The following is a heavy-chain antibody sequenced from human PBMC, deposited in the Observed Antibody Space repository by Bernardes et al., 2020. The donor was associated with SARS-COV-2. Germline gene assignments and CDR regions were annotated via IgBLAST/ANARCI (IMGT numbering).Heavy chain of an antibody. Sequence: GGSLRLSCAASGFTFSSYTMNSVRQAPGKGLEWISPISTSSSYISYSDSVRGRFTISRDNAKNSVSLQMNSLRAEDTAVYYCARVDFSNLYYFDYWGQGTPVTVSS. V-gene: IGHV3-21*06. J-gene: IGHJ4*02. D-gene: IGHD4-4*01. CDR2: ISTSSSYI. CDR3: ARVDFSNLYYFDY. CDR1: GFTFSSYT.